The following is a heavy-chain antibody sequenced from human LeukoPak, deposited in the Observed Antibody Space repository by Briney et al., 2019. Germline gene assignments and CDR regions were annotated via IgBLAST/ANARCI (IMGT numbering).Heavy chain of an antibody. CDR1: GYTFIDYH. CDR3: AKGAGTYYYMDV. V-gene: IGHV1-2*02. CDR2: INPKSGGT. Sequence: ASVKVSCKASGYTFIDYHIHWVRQAPGQGLEWMGWINPKSGGTKYAQKFQGRVTMTRDTSISTAYMDLSRLRSDDTAVYYCAKGAGTYYYMDVWGKGTTVTVSS. J-gene: IGHJ6*03.